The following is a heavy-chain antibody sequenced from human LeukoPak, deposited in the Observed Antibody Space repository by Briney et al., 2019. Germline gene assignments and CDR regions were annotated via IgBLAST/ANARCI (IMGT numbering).Heavy chain of an antibody. J-gene: IGHJ3*02. V-gene: IGHV4-39*01. CDR1: GGSISSSSYY. CDR3: ARLDSSGYLAAFDI. Sequence: SETLSLTCTVSGGSISSSSYYWGWIRQPPGKGLEWIGSIYYSGSTYYNPSLKSRVTISVDTSKNQFSLKLSSVTAADTAVYYCARLDSSGYLAAFDIWGQGTMVTVSS. D-gene: IGHD3-22*01. CDR2: IYYSGST.